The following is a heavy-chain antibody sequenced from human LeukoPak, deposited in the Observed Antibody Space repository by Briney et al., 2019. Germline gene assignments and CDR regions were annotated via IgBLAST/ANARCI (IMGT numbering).Heavy chain of an antibody. D-gene: IGHD5-12*01. J-gene: IGHJ3*02. CDR3: AKAIYIGYDENAFDI. Sequence: PGGSLRLSCAASGFTFSSYGMSWVRQAPGKGLEWVSAISGSGGSTYYADSVKGRFTISRDNSKNTLYLQMNSLRAEDTAVYYCAKAIYIGYDENAFDIWGQGTMVTVSS. CDR2: ISGSGGST. V-gene: IGHV3-23*01. CDR1: GFTFSSYG.